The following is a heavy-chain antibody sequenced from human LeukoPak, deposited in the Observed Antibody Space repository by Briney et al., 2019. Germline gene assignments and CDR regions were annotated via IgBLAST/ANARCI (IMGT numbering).Heavy chain of an antibody. D-gene: IGHD3-3*01. CDR3: ARDIRYYDFWSGYPPGHFVYYFDY. J-gene: IGHJ4*02. CDR2: MNPNSGAS. Sequence: ASVNVSFTASGYTFISYDINWLRQATGQGPEWMGWMNPNSGASGYAQKFQGRVTMTRSTSINTAYMELSSLRSEDTAVYYCARDIRYYDFWSGYPPGHFVYYFDYWGQGTLVTVSS. V-gene: IGHV1-8*01. CDR1: GYTFISYD.